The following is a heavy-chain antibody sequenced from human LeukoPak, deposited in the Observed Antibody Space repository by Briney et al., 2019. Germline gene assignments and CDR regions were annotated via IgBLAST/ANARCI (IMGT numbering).Heavy chain of an antibody. D-gene: IGHD3-3*01. CDR3: ARGSPYYDFWSGYQSDAFDI. J-gene: IGHJ3*02. Sequence: PSETLSLTCTVSGGSISSYYWSWIRQPPGKGLEWIGYIYYSGSTNYNPSLKSRVTISVDTSKNQFSLKLSSVTAADTAVYYCARGSPYYDFWSGYQSDAFDIWGQGTMVTVSS. V-gene: IGHV4-59*01. CDR1: GGSISSYY. CDR2: IYYSGST.